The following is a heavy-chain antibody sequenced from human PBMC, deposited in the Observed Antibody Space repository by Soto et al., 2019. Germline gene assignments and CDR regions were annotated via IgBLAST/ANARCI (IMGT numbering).Heavy chain of an antibody. CDR3: ARRSRGVTNWFDP. CDR2: IIPIFGTA. J-gene: IGHJ5*02. D-gene: IGHD2-21*02. V-gene: IGHV1-69*13. Sequence: GASVKVSCKASGGTFSSYAISGVRQAPGQGLEWMGGIIPIFGTANYAQKFQGRVTITADESTSTAYMELSSLRSEDTAVYYCARRSRGVTNWFDPWGRGTLVTVSS. CDR1: GGTFSSYA.